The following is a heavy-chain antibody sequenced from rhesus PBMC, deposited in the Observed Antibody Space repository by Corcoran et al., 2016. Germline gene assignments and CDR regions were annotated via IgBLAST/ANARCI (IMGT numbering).Heavy chain of an antibody. CDR2: IESSEGGT. D-gene: IGHD2-27*01. J-gene: IGHJ4*01. Sequence: QVQLQESGPGLVKHLETLSLTCAVSAGSISDDHYWSWKRQPPGKGLEGIGYIESSEGGTNCNPSHKNQVTISIETTKKQFSLQLSSMTAADTAVYCCARDHPMCSGIYCYPWTWGQGVLVTVSS. CDR3: ARDHPMCSGIYCYPWT. CDR1: AGSISDDHY. V-gene: IGHV4-106*01.